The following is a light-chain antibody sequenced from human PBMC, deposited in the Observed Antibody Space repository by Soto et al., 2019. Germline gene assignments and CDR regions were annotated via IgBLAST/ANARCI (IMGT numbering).Light chain of an antibody. CDR3: QQYKTHSKT. Sequence: DIEITQSPSTLSGSVVAGAPNTKRASQTISSWLAWYQQKPGKAPKLLIYKASTLKSGVPSRFSGSGSGTEFTLTISSLQPDDFATYYCQQYKTHSKTFGQGTKVDIK. CDR2: KAS. CDR1: QTISSW. V-gene: IGKV1-5*03. J-gene: IGKJ1*01.